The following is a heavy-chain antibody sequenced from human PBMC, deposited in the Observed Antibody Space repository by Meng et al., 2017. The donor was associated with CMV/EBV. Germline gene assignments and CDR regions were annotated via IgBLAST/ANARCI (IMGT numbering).Heavy chain of an antibody. CDR2: INPSGGST. CDR1: GYTFTSYY. Sequence: ASVKVSCKASGYTFTSYYMHWVRQAPGQGLGGMGIINPSGGSTSYAQKFQGRVTMTRDTSTSTVYMELSSLRSEDTAVYYCARQLARIAVADTDHDAFDIWGQGTMVTVSS. D-gene: IGHD6-19*01. CDR3: ARQLARIAVADTDHDAFDI. J-gene: IGHJ3*02. V-gene: IGHV1-46*01.